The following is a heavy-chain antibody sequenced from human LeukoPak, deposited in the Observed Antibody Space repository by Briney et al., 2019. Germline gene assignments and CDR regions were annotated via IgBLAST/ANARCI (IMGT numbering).Heavy chain of an antibody. Sequence: GLEWMGRIIPILGIANYAQKFQGRVTITADKSTSTAYMELSSLRSEDTAVYYCASGDSSSSLGYWGQGTLVTVSS. D-gene: IGHD6-6*01. V-gene: IGHV1-69*02. CDR3: ASGDSSSSLGY. CDR2: IIPILGIA. J-gene: IGHJ4*02.